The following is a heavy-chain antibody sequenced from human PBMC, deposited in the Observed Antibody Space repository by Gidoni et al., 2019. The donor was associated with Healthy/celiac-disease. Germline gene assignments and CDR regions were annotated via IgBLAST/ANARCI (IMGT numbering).Heavy chain of an antibody. CDR3: ARISGRPTVTPPSFVIDY. CDR1: GFSLSNARMG. CDR2: IFSNDEK. J-gene: IGHJ4*02. Sequence: QVTLKESGPVLVKPTETLTLPCTGSGFSLSNARMGVSWIRQPPGKALEWLAHIFSNDEKSYSTSLKSRLTISKDTSKSQVVLTMTNMDPVDTATYYCARISGRPTVTPPSFVIDYWGQGTLVTVSS. V-gene: IGHV2-26*01. D-gene: IGHD4-17*01.